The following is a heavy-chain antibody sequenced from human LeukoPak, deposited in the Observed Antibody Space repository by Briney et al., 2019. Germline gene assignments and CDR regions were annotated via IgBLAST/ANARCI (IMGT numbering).Heavy chain of an antibody. V-gene: IGHV4-59*01. CDR1: GGSISSYY. D-gene: IGHD6-13*01. J-gene: IGHJ2*01. CDR3: ARTYGSSGLGYFDL. Sequence: PSETLSLTCTVSGGSISSYYWSWIRQPPGKGLEWIGDIYYSGSTDYSPSLKSRLTISVDTSKNQFSLTLSSVTAADTAVYSCARTYGSSGLGYFDLWGRGTLVTVSS. CDR2: IYYSGST.